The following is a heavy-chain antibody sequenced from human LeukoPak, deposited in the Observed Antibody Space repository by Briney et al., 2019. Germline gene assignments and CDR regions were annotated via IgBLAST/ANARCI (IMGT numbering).Heavy chain of an antibody. V-gene: IGHV3-7*01. Sequence: PLGSLRLSCAASGFRFTGYWMTWVRQAPAKGLEWVARLHPDGSERNYAGSVEGRFTDSGHNAQNSLHLQMNSLIFQHTAVYYCASGGYSFDYLGRGTLVTVSS. D-gene: IGHD5-12*01. CDR2: LHPDGSER. J-gene: IGHJ4*02. CDR3: ASGGYSFDY. CDR1: GFRFTGYW.